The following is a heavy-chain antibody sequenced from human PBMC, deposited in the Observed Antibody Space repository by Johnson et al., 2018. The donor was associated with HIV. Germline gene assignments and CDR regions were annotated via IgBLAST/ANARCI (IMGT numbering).Heavy chain of an antibody. J-gene: IGHJ3*02. V-gene: IGHV3-30*18. D-gene: IGHD3-3*02. CDR2: ISSDGNNK. CDR1: GFTLTTYA. Sequence: QVQLVESGGDMVQPGRSLRLSCAASGFTLTTYAMHWVRQAPGKGLEWVAVISSDGNNKYYADSVKCRFTISRDNAKNSLYLQMNSLRAEDTALYYCAKDTLLESGFDIWGQGTMVTVSS. CDR3: AKDTLLESGFDI.